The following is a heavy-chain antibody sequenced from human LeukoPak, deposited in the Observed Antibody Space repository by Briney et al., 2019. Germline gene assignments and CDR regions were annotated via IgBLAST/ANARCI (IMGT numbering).Heavy chain of an antibody. CDR1: GYTFTSYD. CDR3: AREAHFCSGGSCSNY. J-gene: IGHJ4*02. V-gene: IGHV1-18*01. CDR2: ISAYNGNT. D-gene: IGHD2-15*01. Sequence: ASVKVSCKASGYTFTSYDINWVRQATGQGLEWMGWISAYNGNTNYAQKLQGRVTMTTDTSTSTAYMELRSLRSDDTAVYYCAREAHFCSGGSCSNYWGQGTLVTVSS.